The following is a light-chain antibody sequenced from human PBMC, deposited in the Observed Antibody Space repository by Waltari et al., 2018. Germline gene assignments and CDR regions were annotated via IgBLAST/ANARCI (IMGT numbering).Light chain of an antibody. V-gene: IGKV1-5*03. Sequence: IQMTQSPSTLSASAGDRAVITCRASQSVNTWLAWYQQRPGKAPNHLIYRASSLQSGVPSRFSGRGSGTEFTLTINSLQPDDFASYYCQQYNSFPWTFGQGTKVEIK. CDR3: QQYNSFPWT. J-gene: IGKJ1*01. CDR2: RAS. CDR1: QSVNTW.